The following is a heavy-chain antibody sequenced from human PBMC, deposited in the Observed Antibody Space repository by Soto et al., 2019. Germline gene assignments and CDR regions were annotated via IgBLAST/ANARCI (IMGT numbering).Heavy chain of an antibody. CDR2: VYHTGTT. J-gene: IGHJ4*02. V-gene: IGHV4-4*02. CDR3: ARSSGFLSISLLER. Sequence: KPSETLSLTCDVSGDSISSINWWIWVRPPPGKGLQWIGEVYHTGTTNYNPSLKSRVTISVDKSQNHFSLNVTSVTAADTAVYYCARSSGFLSISLLERGGQGPLVPGPS. CDR1: GDSISSINW. D-gene: IGHD1-1*01.